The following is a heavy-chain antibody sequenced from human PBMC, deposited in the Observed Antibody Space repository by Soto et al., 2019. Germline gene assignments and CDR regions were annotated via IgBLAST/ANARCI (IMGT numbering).Heavy chain of an antibody. CDR1: GFTFSIFN. Sequence: GGSLRLSCAASGFTFSIFNMNWVRQAPGKGLEWVSCFSSSSSSTYYSDSVKGRFTISRDNSKNSLYLQMNSLKAEDTAVYYCARGGVAAFDYWGQGTLVTVSS. V-gene: IGHV3-21*01. D-gene: IGHD2-15*01. CDR3: ARGGVAAFDY. J-gene: IGHJ4*02. CDR2: FSSSSSST.